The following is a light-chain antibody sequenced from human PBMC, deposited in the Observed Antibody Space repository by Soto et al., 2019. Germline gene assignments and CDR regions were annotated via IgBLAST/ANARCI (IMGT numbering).Light chain of an antibody. Sequence: DSHMTQSPSSLSASVGDRVTITCRASQSITSKLNWYQQKPGKVPNLLIYAASSLQSGVPSRFSGSGSGTDFTLTISSLQPEDFATYYCQQSYRSPPTFGQGTKVDIK. CDR1: QSITSK. CDR2: AAS. V-gene: IGKV1-39*01. CDR3: QQSYRSPPT. J-gene: IGKJ1*01.